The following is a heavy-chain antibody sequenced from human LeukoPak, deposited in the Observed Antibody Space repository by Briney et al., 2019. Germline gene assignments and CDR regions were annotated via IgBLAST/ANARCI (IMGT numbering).Heavy chain of an antibody. J-gene: IGHJ4*02. Sequence: PSETLSLTCAVSGGSISNNNWWSWIRQPPGKGREWIGEIDHTESTNYNPSLKSRVTLSVDKSKNQFSLKLNSVTAADTAVYYCARRAYCGGDCYSIDYWGQGTLVTVSS. V-gene: IGHV4-4*02. CDR3: ARRAYCGGDCYSIDY. CDR2: IDHTEST. CDR1: GGSISNNNW. D-gene: IGHD2-21*02.